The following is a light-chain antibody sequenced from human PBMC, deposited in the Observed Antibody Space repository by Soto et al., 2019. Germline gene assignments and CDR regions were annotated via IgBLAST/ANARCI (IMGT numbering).Light chain of an antibody. J-gene: IGKJ1*01. CDR3: QQYSTLWT. CDR2: KAS. Sequence: DIKLTQSPSTLSGSVGDRVTLPCRASQTISSWLAWYPQKPGKAPKILIYKASTLQSGVPSRFSGSGSGTEFTLTISSLQPDDFAADYCQQYSTLWTFCQGTKVDIK. CDR1: QTISSW. V-gene: IGKV1-5*03.